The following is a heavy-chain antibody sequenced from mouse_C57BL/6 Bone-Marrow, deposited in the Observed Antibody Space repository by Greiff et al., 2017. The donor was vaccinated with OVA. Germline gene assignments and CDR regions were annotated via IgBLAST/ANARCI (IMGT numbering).Heavy chain of an antibody. CDR3: ASLTTVVATRGY. Sequence: VQLQQSGAELVKPGASVKLSCTASGFNIKDYYMHWVKQRTEQGLEWIGRIDPEDGETKYAPKFQGKATITADTSSNTAYMQLSSLTSEDSAVYYCASLTTVVATRGYWGQGTTLTVSS. D-gene: IGHD1-1*01. CDR2: IDPEDGET. CDR1: GFNIKDYY. J-gene: IGHJ2*01. V-gene: IGHV14-2*01.